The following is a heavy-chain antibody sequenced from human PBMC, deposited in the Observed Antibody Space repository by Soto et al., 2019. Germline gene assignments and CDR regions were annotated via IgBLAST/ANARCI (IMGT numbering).Heavy chain of an antibody. CDR2: FDPEDGET. V-gene: IGHV1-24*01. Sequence: ASVKVSCKVSGYTLTELSMHWVRQAPGKGLEWMGGFDPEDGETIFAQKFQGRVTMTEDTSTDTAYMELGSLRSEDTAVYYCATVPPLRARYYYYYYMDVWGKGTTVTVSS. D-gene: IGHD3-10*01. J-gene: IGHJ6*03. CDR3: ATVPPLRARYYYYYYMDV. CDR1: GYTLTELS.